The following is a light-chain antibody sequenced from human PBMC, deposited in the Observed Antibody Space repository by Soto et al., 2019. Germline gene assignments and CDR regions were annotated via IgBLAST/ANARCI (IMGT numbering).Light chain of an antibody. Sequence: DIQMTQSPSSLSASIGDRVTITCRASQSISVYLNWYQQKPGKAPKSLIYAASSLHSGAPSRFSGSGSGTDFALTISSLQAEDFGTYYCQQSYSLPTFGQGTKLEIK. CDR3: QQSYSLPT. CDR2: AAS. V-gene: IGKV1-39*01. CDR1: QSISVY. J-gene: IGKJ2*01.